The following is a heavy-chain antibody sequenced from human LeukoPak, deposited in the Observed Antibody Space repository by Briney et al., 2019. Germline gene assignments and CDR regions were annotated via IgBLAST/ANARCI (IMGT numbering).Heavy chain of an antibody. D-gene: IGHD1-1*01. CDR1: GGSISDNY. CDR2: IYSSGKT. J-gene: IGHJ4*02. V-gene: IGHV4-4*07. Sequence: PSETLSLTCTVSGGSISDNYWSWIRQPAGKGLEWIGRIYSSGKTDYNPSLKSRVTMSVDTAKNQFSLRLSSVTAADTAVYYCARETGHLYWGQGTLVTVSS. CDR3: ARETGHLY.